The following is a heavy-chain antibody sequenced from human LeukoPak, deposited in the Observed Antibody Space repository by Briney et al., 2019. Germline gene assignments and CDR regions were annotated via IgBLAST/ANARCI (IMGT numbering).Heavy chain of an antibody. D-gene: IGHD3-10*01. V-gene: IGHV3-21*01. J-gene: IGHJ6*03. CDR1: AGFPFSSYS. CDR2: ISRSSTYI. CDR3: AKEQWVGSGTFYYYYLDV. Sequence: PGGSLRLSCAASAGFPFSSYSMNWVRQAPGKGLEWVSSISRSSTYIYYADSVKGRFTISRDNSRNTLYLHINSLSAEDTAVYYCAKEQWVGSGTFYYYYLDVWGKGTTVTVSS.